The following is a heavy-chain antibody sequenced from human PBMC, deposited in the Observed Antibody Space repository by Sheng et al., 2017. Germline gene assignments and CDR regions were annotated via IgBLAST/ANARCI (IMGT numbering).Heavy chain of an antibody. J-gene: IGHJ4*02. V-gene: IGHV3-30*18. CDR1: GFTFSNYG. CDR2: ISYDGSKK. CDR3: AKEGLYIELGTTGTLIY. Sequence: QVQLVESGGGVVQPGRSLRLSCGASGFTFSNYGMHWVRQAPGKGLEWVAVISYDGSKKYYADSVKGRFTISRDNSKNTLFLKMNSLRAEDTAVYYCAKEGLYIELGTTGTLIYWGQGTLVTVSS. D-gene: IGHD1-1*01.